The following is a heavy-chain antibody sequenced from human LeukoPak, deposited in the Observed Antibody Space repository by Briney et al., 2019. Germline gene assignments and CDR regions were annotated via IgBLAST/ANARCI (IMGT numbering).Heavy chain of an antibody. CDR3: AKCRSGNSYYYYYMDV. CDR1: GFTFSTYE. J-gene: IGHJ6*03. CDR2: ISGSGGST. Sequence: PGGSLRLSCAASGFTFSTYEMNWVRQAPGKGLEWVSAISGSGGSTYYADSVKGRFTISRDNSKNTLYLQMNSLRAEDTAVYYCAKCRSGNSYYYYYMDVWGKGTTVTVSS. D-gene: IGHD4-23*01. V-gene: IGHV3-23*01.